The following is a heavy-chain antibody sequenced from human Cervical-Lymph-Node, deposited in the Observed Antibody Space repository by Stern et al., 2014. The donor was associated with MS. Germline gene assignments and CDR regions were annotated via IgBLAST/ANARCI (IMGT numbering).Heavy chain of an antibody. V-gene: IGHV3-9*01. CDR2: ITWDSVTI. D-gene: IGHD1-26*01. CDR1: GFNFDDYA. CDR3: AKGSSGSYIRGRLGYLES. Sequence: EVQLVESGGGLVQPGRSLRLSCDASGFNFDDYAMHWVRQAPGKGLEWVSSITWDSVTIHYADSVKGRFTISRGTAKMFLQMNSLRPDDTAFYYCAKGSSGSYIRGRLGYLESWGQGTLVTVSS. J-gene: IGHJ4*02.